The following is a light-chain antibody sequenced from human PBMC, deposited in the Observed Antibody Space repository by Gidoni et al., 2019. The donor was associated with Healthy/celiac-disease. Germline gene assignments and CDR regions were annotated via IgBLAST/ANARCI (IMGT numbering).Light chain of an antibody. Sequence: DIEMTQCPSSLSASVGDRVTITCRARQGMSNSLAWYQQKPGKAPKLLLYAASRLESGVPSRFSGSGSGTYYTLTISRLQPEDFATYYCQQYYSTPLTFGGGTKVEIK. V-gene: IGKV1-NL1*01. CDR2: AAS. J-gene: IGKJ4*01. CDR3: QQYYSTPLT. CDR1: QGMSNS.